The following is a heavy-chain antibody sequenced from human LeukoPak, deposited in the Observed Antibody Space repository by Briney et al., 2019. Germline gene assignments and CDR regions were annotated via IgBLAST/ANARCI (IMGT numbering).Heavy chain of an antibody. CDR1: GGSISSYY. CDR2: IYTSGST. V-gene: IGHV4-4*07. Sequence: KPSETLSLTCTVSGGSISSYYWSWIRQPAGEGLGGIGRIYTSGSTNYNPPLKSRVTMSVDTSKNQFSLKLSSVTAADTAVYYCARVKGYCSSTSCYSYYYYMDVWGKGTTVTVSS. D-gene: IGHD2-2*02. J-gene: IGHJ6*03. CDR3: ARVKGYCSSTSCYSYYYYMDV.